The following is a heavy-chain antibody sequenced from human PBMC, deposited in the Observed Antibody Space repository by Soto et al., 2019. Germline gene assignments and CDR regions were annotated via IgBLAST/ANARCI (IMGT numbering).Heavy chain of an antibody. D-gene: IGHD3-3*01. V-gene: IGHV3-21*01. CDR3: ASLRPDYDFWSGYYWGGGMDV. J-gene: IGHJ6*02. Sequence: PGGSLRLSCAASGFTFSSYSMNWVRQAPGKGLEWVSSISSSSSYIYYADSVKGRFTISRDNAKNSLYLQMNSLRAEDTAVYYCASLRPDYDFWSGYYWGGGMDVWGQGTTVTVSS. CDR2: ISSSSSYI. CDR1: GFTFSSYS.